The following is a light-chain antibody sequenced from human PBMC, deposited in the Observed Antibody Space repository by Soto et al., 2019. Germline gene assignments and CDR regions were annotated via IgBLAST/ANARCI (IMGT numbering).Light chain of an antibody. J-gene: IGLJ2*01. Sequence: QSALTQPASVSGSPRQSITISCTGTSSDVGGYNYVSWYQQHPGKAPKLMIYEVSNRPSGVSNRFSGSKSGNTASLTISGLQAEDEADYYCSSYTSSSTQVVFGGGTKVTVL. CDR1: SSDVGGYNY. CDR3: SSYTSSSTQVV. V-gene: IGLV2-14*01. CDR2: EVS.